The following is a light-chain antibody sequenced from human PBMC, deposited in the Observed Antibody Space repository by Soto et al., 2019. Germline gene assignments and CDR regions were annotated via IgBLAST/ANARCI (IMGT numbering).Light chain of an antibody. CDR1: QSVTGSY. CDR2: GAS. Sequence: EIVLTQSPGTLSLSPGERATLSCRASQSVTGSYLAWYQQKPGQAPRLLIYGASSRASGIPDRFSGSGSGTDFTLTISRLQPEDFAVYYCQQYGNRHPVTFGPGTKVDIK. CDR3: QQYGNRHPVT. J-gene: IGKJ3*01. V-gene: IGKV3-20*01.